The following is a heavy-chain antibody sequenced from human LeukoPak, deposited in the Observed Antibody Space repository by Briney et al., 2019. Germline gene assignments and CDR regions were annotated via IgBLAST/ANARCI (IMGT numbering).Heavy chain of an antibody. CDR1: GYTFTSYG. CDR3: ARDLARRIVGATPAY. CDR2: ISAYNGNA. J-gene: IGHJ4*02. Sequence: ASVKVSCKASGYTFTSYGISWVRQAPGQGLEWMGWISAYNGNANYAQKLQGRVTMTTDTSTSTAYMELRSLRSDDTAVYYCARDLARRIVGATPAYWGQGTLVTVSS. V-gene: IGHV1-18*01. D-gene: IGHD1-26*01.